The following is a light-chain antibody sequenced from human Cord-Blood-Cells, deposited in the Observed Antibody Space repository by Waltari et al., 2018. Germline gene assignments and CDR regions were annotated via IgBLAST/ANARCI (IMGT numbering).Light chain of an antibody. J-gene: IGLJ2*01. CDR3: QVWDSSSDHVV. Sequence: SCVLTPPPSVSAAPRTTARITCGGNNSGGKNVHWYQQKPGQAPVLVVYDDSDRPSGIPERFSGSNSGNTATLTISRVEAGDEADYYCQVWDSSSDHVVFGGGTKLTVL. V-gene: IGLV3-21*03. CDR2: DDS. CDR1: NSGGKN.